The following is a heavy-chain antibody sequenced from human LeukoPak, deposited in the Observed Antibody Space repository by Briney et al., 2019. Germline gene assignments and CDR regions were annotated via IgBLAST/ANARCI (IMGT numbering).Heavy chain of an antibody. CDR3: ARRLMESSSWYFFDY. Sequence: GGSLRPSCAASGFTFSSFAMSWVRQAPGKGLEWVSTITGTGGAKYSADSVKGRFTVSRDNSKDTLFLEMNSLRAEDTAVYYCARRLMESSSWYFFDYWGQGTLVSVSS. D-gene: IGHD6-13*01. V-gene: IGHV3-23*01. J-gene: IGHJ4*02. CDR2: ITGTGGAK. CDR1: GFTFSSFA.